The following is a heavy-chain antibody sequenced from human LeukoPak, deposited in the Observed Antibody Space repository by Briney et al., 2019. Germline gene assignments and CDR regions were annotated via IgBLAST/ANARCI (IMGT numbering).Heavy chain of an antibody. CDR3: AIFHDYGAYYFDY. V-gene: IGHV1-18*01. J-gene: IGHJ4*02. Sequence: ASVKVSCKASGYTFPSYGINWVRQAPGKGPEWLGWISTYNSNTNYAQKLQGRVTMTTDTSTSTAYMELRSLRSDDTAVYYCAIFHDYGAYYFDYWGQGTLVTVSS. CDR1: GYTFPSYG. D-gene: IGHD4-17*01. CDR2: ISTYNSNT.